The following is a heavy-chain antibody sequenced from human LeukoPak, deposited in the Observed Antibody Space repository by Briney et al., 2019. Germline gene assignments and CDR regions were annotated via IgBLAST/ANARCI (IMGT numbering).Heavy chain of an antibody. CDR3: AKEYGGGSFDI. J-gene: IGHJ3*02. V-gene: IGHV3-48*03. D-gene: IGHD4-23*01. Sequence: GGSLRLSCAASGFTFSSYEMNWVRQAPGKGLEWVSYISSSGSTIYYADSVKGRFTISRDNAKNSLYLQMNSLRAEDTALYYCAKEYGGGSFDIWGQGTMVTVSS. CDR2: ISSSGSTI. CDR1: GFTFSSYE.